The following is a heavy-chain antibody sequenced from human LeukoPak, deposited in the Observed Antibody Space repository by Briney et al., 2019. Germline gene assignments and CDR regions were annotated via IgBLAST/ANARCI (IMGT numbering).Heavy chain of an antibody. V-gene: IGHV3-33*01. CDR2: IWYDGSNK. J-gene: IGHJ4*02. Sequence: GRSLRLSCAASGFTFSRYGMHWVRQAPGKGLEWVAVIWYDGSNKYYADSVKGRFTISRDNSKNTLYLQMNSLRAEDTAVYYCARGGRGLVPAALDYWGQGTLVTVSS. CDR3: ARGGRGLVPAALDY. D-gene: IGHD2-2*01. CDR1: GFTFSRYG.